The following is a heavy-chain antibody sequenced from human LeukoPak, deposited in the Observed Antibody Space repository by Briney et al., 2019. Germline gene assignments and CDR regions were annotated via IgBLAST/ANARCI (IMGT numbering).Heavy chain of an antibody. Sequence: PSETLSLTCAVYGGSFSGYYWSWIRQPPGKGLEWIGEINHSGSTNYNPSLKSRVTISVDTSKYQFSLKLSSVTVAGTAVYYCARGHSSGWYGLFDIWGQGTVVTVSS. CDR3: ARGHSSGWYGLFDI. J-gene: IGHJ3*02. CDR2: INHSGST. CDR1: GGSFSGYY. V-gene: IGHV4-34*01. D-gene: IGHD6-19*01.